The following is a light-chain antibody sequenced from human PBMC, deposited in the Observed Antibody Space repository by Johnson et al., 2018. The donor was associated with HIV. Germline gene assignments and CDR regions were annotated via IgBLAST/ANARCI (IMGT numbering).Light chain of an antibody. CDR2: DNN. Sequence: QSVLTQPPSVSAAPGQKVTISCSGSSYNIGNNYVSWYQQLPGTAPKLLIYDNNKRPSGIPDRFSGSKSGTSDTLGITGLQTGDEADYYCGTWDSSLSAGVFGTGTKVTVL. CDR1: SYNIGNNY. V-gene: IGLV1-51*01. J-gene: IGLJ1*01. CDR3: GTWDSSLSAGV.